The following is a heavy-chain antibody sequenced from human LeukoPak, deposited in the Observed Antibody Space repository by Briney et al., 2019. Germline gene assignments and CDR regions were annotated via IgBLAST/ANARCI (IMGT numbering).Heavy chain of an antibody. CDR2: INHSGST. CDR3: ARSQDDYVWGSAEEYYFDY. Sequence: SETLSLTCAVYGGSFSGYYWSWIRQPPGKGLEWIGEINHSGSTNYNPSLKSRVTISVDTSKNQFSLKLSSVTAADTAVYYCARSQDDYVWGSAEEYYFDYWGQGTLVTVSS. V-gene: IGHV4-34*01. D-gene: IGHD3-16*01. CDR1: GGSFSGYY. J-gene: IGHJ4*02.